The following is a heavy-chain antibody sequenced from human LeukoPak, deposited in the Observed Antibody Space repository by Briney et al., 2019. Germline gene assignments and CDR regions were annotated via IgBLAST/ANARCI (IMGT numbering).Heavy chain of an antibody. Sequence: SETLSPTCTVSGGSISSSSYYWGWIRQPPGKGLEWIGSIYYSGSTYYNPSLKSRVTISVDTSKNQFSLKLSSVTAADTAVYYCARHAGGYDYFDYWGQGTLVTVSS. CDR2: IYYSGST. J-gene: IGHJ4*02. CDR1: GGSISSSSYY. V-gene: IGHV4-39*01. D-gene: IGHD5-12*01. CDR3: ARHAGGYDYFDY.